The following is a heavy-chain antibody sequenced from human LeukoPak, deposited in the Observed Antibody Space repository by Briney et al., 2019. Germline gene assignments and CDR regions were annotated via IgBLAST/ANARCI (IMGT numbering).Heavy chain of an antibody. J-gene: IGHJ5*02. D-gene: IGHD2-2*01. CDR2: INPNSGGT. Sequence: ASVKVACKASAYTFTDYYMHWVRQAPGQGLVWMGWINPNSGGTNYAQKFQGRVTMTRDTSISTAYMELSRLRSDDTAVYYCARAESVVPAAMDWFDPWGQGTLVTVSS. CDR3: ARAESVVPAAMDWFDP. CDR1: AYTFTDYY. V-gene: IGHV1-2*02.